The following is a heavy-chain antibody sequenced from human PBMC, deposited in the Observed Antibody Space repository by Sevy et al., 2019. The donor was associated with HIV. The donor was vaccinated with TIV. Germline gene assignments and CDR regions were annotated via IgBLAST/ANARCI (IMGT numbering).Heavy chain of an antibody. CDR3: ATSGTTGTTSHFGY. Sequence: ASVKVSCKASGGTFSDFDFHWVRQAPGQGLEWMGGIIPIFGTPNYAQQFLGRVTIIADESTSTVYMELNRLTSDYTAVYYCATSGTTGTTSHFGYWGQGTLVTVSS. D-gene: IGHD1-1*01. CDR2: IIPIFGTP. CDR1: GGTFSDFD. V-gene: IGHV1-69*13. J-gene: IGHJ4*02.